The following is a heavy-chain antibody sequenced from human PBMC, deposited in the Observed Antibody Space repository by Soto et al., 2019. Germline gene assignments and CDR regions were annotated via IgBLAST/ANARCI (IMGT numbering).Heavy chain of an antibody. CDR3: ARDSRNYYYYMDV. J-gene: IGHJ6*03. V-gene: IGHV3-48*01. CDR1: GFTFSSYN. CDR2: ISLSSSTI. Sequence: EVQLVESGGGLVQPGGSLRLSCAASGFTFSSYNMNWVRQAPGKGLEWISDISLSSSTIFYADSVKGRFTISRDNAKNSLYLQMNSLRAEDTAVYYCARDSRNYYYYMDVWGTGTTVPVSS.